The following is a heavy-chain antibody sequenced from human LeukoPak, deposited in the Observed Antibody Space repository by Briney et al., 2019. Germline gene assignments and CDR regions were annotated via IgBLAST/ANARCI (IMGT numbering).Heavy chain of an antibody. V-gene: IGHV1-24*01. D-gene: IGHD3-22*01. Sequence: ASVKVSCKVSGYTLTELSMNWVRQAPGKGLEWMGGFDPEDGETIYAQKFQGRVAMTEDTSTDTAYMELSSLRSEDTAVYYCATDLDSSGYYLGAFDIWGQGTMVTVSS. J-gene: IGHJ3*02. CDR3: ATDLDSSGYYLGAFDI. CDR1: GYTLTELS. CDR2: FDPEDGET.